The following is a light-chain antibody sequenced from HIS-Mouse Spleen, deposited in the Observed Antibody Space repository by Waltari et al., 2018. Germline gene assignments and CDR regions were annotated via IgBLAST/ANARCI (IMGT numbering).Light chain of an antibody. V-gene: IGKV1-39*01. CDR3: QQSYSTPMYT. Sequence: DIQMTQSPSSLSASVGDRVTITCRASQSISSYLNWYQQKPGKAPKLLIYAASSFQSGVPSRFSGSGSGTDFTLTISSLQPEDFATYYCQQSYSTPMYTFGQGTKLEIK. CDR1: QSISSY. J-gene: IGKJ2*01. CDR2: AAS.